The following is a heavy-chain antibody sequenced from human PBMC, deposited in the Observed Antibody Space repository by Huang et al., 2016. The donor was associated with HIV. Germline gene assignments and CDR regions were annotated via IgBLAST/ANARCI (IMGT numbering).Heavy chain of an antibody. Sequence: QEQLVESGGGVVQPGGSLRLSCAMSGFSFSHYGMHWVRQAPGKGVGLGAFIRWEGGNKHYADSAKRRFTISRDNSKKMLFLEMNSLRGDDTAFYYCATDLGGYSFDYWGQGALVSVSS. V-gene: IGHV3-30*02. D-gene: IGHD2-21*02. CDR3: ATDLGGYSFDY. CDR1: GFSFSHYG. J-gene: IGHJ4*02. CDR2: IRWEGGNK.